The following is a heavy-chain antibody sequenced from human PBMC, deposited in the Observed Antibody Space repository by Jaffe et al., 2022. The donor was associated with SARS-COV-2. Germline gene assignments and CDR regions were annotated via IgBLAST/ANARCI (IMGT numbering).Heavy chain of an antibody. CDR2: IYPGDSDT. CDR1: AHSFTSYW. Sequence: EVQLVQSGAEVKKPGESLKISCKGSAHSFTSYWLAWVRQMPGKGLEWMGIIYPGDSDTRFSPSFQGQVTISADKSISTAYLQWSSLKDSDSAMYYCARLSDSGIYRSPFDIWGQGTMVTVSS. CDR3: ARLSDSGIYRSPFDI. D-gene: IGHD1-26*01. J-gene: IGHJ3*02. V-gene: IGHV5-51*01.